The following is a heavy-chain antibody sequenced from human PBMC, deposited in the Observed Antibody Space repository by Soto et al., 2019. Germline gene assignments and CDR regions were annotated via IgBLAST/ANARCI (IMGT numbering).Heavy chain of an antibody. CDR1: GDSISTVDYF. V-gene: IGHV4-30-4*01. CDR3: ARGRYCLTGRCFPNWFDS. CDR2: IYKSATT. D-gene: IGHD2-15*01. Sequence: PSETLSLTCSVAGDSISTVDYFWAWVRQPPGQALEYIGYIYKSATTYYNPSFESRVAISLDTSKSQFSLNVTSLTAADTGVYFCARGRYCLTGRCFPNWFDSWGQGTLVTVSS. J-gene: IGHJ5*01.